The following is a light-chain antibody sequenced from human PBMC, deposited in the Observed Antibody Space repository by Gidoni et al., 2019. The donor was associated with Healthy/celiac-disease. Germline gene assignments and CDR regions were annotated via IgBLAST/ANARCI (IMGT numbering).Light chain of an antibody. CDR3: SSYTSSSTLV. Sequence: GSPGQSITISCTGTSSDVGGYTYVSWYQQHPGKAPNLMIYDVSNRPSGVSNRFSGSKSGNTASLTISGLQAEDEADYYCSSYTSSSTLVFGGGTKLTVL. CDR2: DVS. CDR1: SSDVGGYTY. V-gene: IGLV2-14*03. J-gene: IGLJ2*01.